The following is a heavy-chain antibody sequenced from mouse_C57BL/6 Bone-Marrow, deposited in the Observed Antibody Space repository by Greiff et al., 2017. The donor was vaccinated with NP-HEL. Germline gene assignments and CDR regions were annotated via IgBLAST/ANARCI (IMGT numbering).Heavy chain of an antibody. D-gene: IGHD4-1*01. J-gene: IGHJ2*01. Sequence: DVKLQESGAELVRPGASVKLSCTASGFNIKDDYMHWVKQRPEQGLEWIGWIDPENGDTEYASKFQGKATITADTSSNTAYLQLSSLTSEDTAVYYCTTCLGRPDYWGQGTTLTVSS. CDR3: TTCLGRPDY. CDR1: GFNIKDDY. V-gene: IGHV14-4*01. CDR2: IDPENGDT.